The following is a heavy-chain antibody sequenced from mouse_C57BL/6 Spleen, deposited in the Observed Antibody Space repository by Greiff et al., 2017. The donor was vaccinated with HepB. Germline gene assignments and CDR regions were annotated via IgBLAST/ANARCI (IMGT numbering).Heavy chain of an antibody. CDR1: GFTFSDYG. V-gene: IGHV5-17*01. J-gene: IGHJ3*01. Sequence: EVKLVESGGGLVKPGGSLKLSCAASGFTFSDYGMHWVRQAPEKGLEWVAYISSGSSTIYYADTVKGRFTISRDNAKNTLFLQMTSLRSEDTAMYYCARNAVVATDWFACWGQGTLVTVSA. D-gene: IGHD1-1*01. CDR2: ISSGSSTI. CDR3: ARNAVVATDWFAC.